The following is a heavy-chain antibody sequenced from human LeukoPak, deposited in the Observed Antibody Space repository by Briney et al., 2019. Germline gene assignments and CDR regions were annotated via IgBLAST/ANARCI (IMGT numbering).Heavy chain of an antibody. CDR3: ARETPPVRGVTGPYYGMDV. D-gene: IGHD3-10*02. CDR1: GYTFTSYY. Sequence: ASVKVSCKASGYTFTSYYMHWVRQAPGQGLEWMGIINPSGGSTSYAQKFQGRVTMTRDTSTSTVYMELSSLRSEDTAVYYCARETPPVRGVTGPYYGMDVWGQGTTVTVSS. CDR2: INPSGGST. V-gene: IGHV1-46*01. J-gene: IGHJ6*02.